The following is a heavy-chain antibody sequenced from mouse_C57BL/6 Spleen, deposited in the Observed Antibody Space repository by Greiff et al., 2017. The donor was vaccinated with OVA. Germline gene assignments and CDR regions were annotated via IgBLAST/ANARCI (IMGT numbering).Heavy chain of an antibody. Sequence: QVQLKESGAELARPGASVKLSCKASGYTFTSYGISWVKQRTGQGLEWIGEIYPRSGNTYYNEKFKGKATLTADKSSSTAYMELRSLTSEDSAVYFCARGDYYGSSSGDYCDYWGQGTTLTVSS. CDR3: ARGDYYGSSSGDYCDY. J-gene: IGHJ2*01. CDR1: GYTFTSYG. CDR2: IYPRSGNT. V-gene: IGHV1-81*01. D-gene: IGHD1-1*01.